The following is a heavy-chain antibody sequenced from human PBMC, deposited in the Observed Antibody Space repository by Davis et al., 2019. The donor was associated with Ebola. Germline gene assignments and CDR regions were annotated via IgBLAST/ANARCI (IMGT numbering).Heavy chain of an antibody. D-gene: IGHD3-22*01. CDR1: GGSISSSSYY. CDR2: IYYSGST. Sequence: GSLRLSCAVSGGSISSSSYYWGWIRQPPGKGLEWIGSIYYSGSTYYNPSLKSRVTISVDTSKNQFSLKLSSVTAADTAVYYCARLAGGYYDSSGYYVVDYAFDIWGQGTMVTVSS. CDR3: ARLAGGYYDSSGYYVVDYAFDI. V-gene: IGHV4-39*07. J-gene: IGHJ3*02.